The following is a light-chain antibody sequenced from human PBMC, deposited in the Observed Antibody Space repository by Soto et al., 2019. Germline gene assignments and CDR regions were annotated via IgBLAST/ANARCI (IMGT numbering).Light chain of an antibody. CDR2: EVS. J-gene: IGLJ1*01. Sequence: QSVLTQPASVSGSPGQSITISCTGTSSDVGGYNYVSWYQQHPGKAPKLMIYEVSDRPSGVSNRFSGSKSGNTASLTISGLQAEDEADYYCSSYTSRNTLYVFGTGTKLTVL. V-gene: IGLV2-14*01. CDR1: SSDVGGYNY. CDR3: SSYTSRNTLYV.